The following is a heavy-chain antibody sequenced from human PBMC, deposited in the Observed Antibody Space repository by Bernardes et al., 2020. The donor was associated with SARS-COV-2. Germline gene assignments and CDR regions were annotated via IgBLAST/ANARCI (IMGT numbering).Heavy chain of an antibody. CDR2: INPNSGGT. D-gene: IGHD3-3*01. V-gene: IGHV1-2*02. J-gene: IGHJ6*02. CDR1: GYTFTGYY. Sequence: ASVKVSCKASGYTFTGYYMHWVRQAPGQGLEWMGWINPNSGGTNYAQKFQGRVTMTRDTSISTAYMELSRLRSDDTAVYYCARDRVGGGFLEWLLVGEHGMDVWGQGTTVTVSS. CDR3: ARDRVGGGFLEWLLVGEHGMDV.